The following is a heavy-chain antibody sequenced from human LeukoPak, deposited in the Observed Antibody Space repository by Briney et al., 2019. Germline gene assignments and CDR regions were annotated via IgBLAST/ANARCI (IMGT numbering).Heavy chain of an antibody. CDR1: GFTFSSYG. CDR3: ARVSDY. V-gene: IGHV3-30*19. Sequence: GGSLRLSCAASGFTFSSYGMHWVRQAPGKGLEWVAVISYDGSNKYYADSVKGRFTISRDNSKSTLYLQMNSLRAEDTAVYYCARVSDYWGQGTLVTVSS. CDR2: ISYDGSNK. J-gene: IGHJ4*02.